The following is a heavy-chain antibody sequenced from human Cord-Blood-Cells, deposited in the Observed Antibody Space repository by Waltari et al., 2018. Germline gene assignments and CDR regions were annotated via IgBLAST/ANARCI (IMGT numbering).Heavy chain of an antibody. CDR1: GGSISSGGYY. D-gene: IGHD1-1*01. CDR2: IYNSWST. J-gene: IGHJ5*02. CDR3: ARRGRYNWNDWFDP. Sequence: QVQLQESGPGLVKPSQTLSLTCTVSGGSISSGGYYWSWIRQHPGKGLEWIGYIYNSWSTYYNPSLKSRVTISVDTSKNQFSLKLSSVTAADTAVYYCARRGRYNWNDWFDPWGQGTLVTVSS. V-gene: IGHV4-31*03.